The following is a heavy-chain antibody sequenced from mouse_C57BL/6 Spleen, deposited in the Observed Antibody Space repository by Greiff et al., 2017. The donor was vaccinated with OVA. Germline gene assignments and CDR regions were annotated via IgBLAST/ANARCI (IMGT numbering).Heavy chain of an antibody. D-gene: IGHD2-3*01. CDR3: ARGSYDLFDY. J-gene: IGHJ2*01. V-gene: IGHV1-80*01. Sequence: VQLVESGAELVKPGASVKISCKASGYAFSSYWMNWVKQRPGKGLEWIGQMYPGDGDTNYNGKFKGKATLTADKSSSTAYMQLSSLTSEDSAVYFCARGSYDLFDYWGQGTTLTVSS. CDR2: MYPGDGDT. CDR1: GYAFSSYW.